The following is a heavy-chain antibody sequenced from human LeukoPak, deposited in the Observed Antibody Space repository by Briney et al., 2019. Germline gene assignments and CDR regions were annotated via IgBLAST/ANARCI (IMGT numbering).Heavy chain of an antibody. V-gene: IGHV1-46*01. CDR1: GYTFTTYY. CDR3: ARSRAYYSDCDS. J-gene: IGHJ4*02. CDR2: INPSGGTT. D-gene: IGHD3-22*01. Sequence: ASVKVSCKALGYTFTTYYIHWVRQAPGQGLEWMGIINPSGGTTTYAQKFQGRVTMTSDSSTSTVHMELISLRSEDTAVYYCARSRAYYSDCDSWGQGTLVTVPS.